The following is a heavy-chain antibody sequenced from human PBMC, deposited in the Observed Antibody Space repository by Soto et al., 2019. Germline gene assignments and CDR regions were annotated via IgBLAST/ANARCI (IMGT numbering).Heavy chain of an antibody. CDR1: GFTFSSYS. V-gene: IGHV3-21*01. D-gene: IGHD2-2*01. J-gene: IGHJ3*02. CDR3: ARDIVVVPAAHDAFDI. Sequence: GGSLRLSCAASGFTFSSYSMNWVRQAPGKGLEWVSSISSTNTYIYYADSVKGRFTISRDNAKNSLHLQMNSLRAEDTAVYYCARDIVVVPAAHDAFDIWGQGTMVTVSS. CDR2: ISSTNTYI.